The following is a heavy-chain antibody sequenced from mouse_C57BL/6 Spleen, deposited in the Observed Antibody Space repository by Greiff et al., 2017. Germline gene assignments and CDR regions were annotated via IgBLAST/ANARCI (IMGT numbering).Heavy chain of an antibody. CDR3: ARRWTGFFDD. CDR2: INPNNGGT. Sequence: EVQLQESGAELVKPGASVKISCKASGYTFTDYNMDWVKQSHGQCLEWIGVINPNNGGTIYNQKFKGKATLTVDKSSSTAYMELRSLTSEDTAVYSSARRWTGFFDDWGQGTTLTVSS. CDR1: GYTFTDYN. V-gene: IGHV1-18*01. D-gene: IGHD4-1*01. J-gene: IGHJ2*01.